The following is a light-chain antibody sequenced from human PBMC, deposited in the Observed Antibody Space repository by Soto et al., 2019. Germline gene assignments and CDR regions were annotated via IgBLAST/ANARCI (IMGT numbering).Light chain of an antibody. CDR2: AAS. CDR3: QQYYSYPS. V-gene: IGKV1-8*01. CDR1: QGISSY. Sequence: AIRMTQSPSSFSSSTGVRVTITSRASQGISSYLAWYQQKPGKAPKLLIYAASTLQSGVPSRFSDSGSGTDFTLTISCLQSEDFATYYCQQYYSYPSFGPRTKVDIK. J-gene: IGKJ3*01.